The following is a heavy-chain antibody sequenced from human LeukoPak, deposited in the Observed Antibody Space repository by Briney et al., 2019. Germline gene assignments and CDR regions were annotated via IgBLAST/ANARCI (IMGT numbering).Heavy chain of an antibody. Sequence: GGSLRLSCAASGFTFSSYWMHWVRQAPGKGLVWVSRIDSDGSSTSYADSVKGRFTISRDNAKNTLYLQMNSLRAEDTAVYYCARVIVGATPFPFDYWGQGTLVTVSS. CDR2: IDSDGSST. CDR1: GFTFSSYW. J-gene: IGHJ4*02. D-gene: IGHD1-26*01. CDR3: ARVIVGATPFPFDY. V-gene: IGHV3-74*01.